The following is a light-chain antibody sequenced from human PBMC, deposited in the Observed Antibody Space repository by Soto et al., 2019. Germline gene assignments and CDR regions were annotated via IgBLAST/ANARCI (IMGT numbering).Light chain of an antibody. CDR1: GSIGMW. CDR2: DAS. Sequence: DIQMTQSPSTLYASVGDRVIITCRAGGSIGMWFACDPASPGKAPKRLIYDASNVESGVPSRFSGSTSGTEFTLTVSSLQHDDFAIYYCQQYNTYPLSFGGGTKVDIK. CDR3: QQYNTYPLS. J-gene: IGKJ4*01. V-gene: IGKV1-5*01.